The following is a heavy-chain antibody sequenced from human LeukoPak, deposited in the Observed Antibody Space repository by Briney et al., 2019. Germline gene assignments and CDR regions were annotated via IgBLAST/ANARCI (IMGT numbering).Heavy chain of an antibody. D-gene: IGHD3-16*02. CDR2: LSSSSSNI. CDR1: GFTFSSYS. Sequence: GGSLRLSCAASGFTFSSYSMNWVRQAPGKGLEWLSYLSSSSSNIYYADSVKGRFTISRDNAKNSLYLQMNSLRSGDTALYYCARDRGGIGYYMDVWGKGTTVTVSS. J-gene: IGHJ6*03. V-gene: IGHV3-48*01. CDR3: ARDRGGIGYYMDV.